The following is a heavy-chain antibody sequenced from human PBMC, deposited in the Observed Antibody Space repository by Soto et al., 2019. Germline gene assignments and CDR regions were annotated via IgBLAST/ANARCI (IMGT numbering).Heavy chain of an antibody. CDR1: GFTFSSYA. V-gene: IGHV3-30-3*01. CDR2: ISYDGSNK. J-gene: IGHJ3*02. D-gene: IGHD2-2*01. Sequence: LRLSCAASGFTFSSYAMHWVRQAPGKGLEWVAVISYDGSNKYYADSVKGRFTISRDNSKNTLYLQMNSLRAEDTAVYYCARARWDIVVVPATDAFDIWGQGTMVTVSS. CDR3: ARARWDIVVVPATDAFDI.